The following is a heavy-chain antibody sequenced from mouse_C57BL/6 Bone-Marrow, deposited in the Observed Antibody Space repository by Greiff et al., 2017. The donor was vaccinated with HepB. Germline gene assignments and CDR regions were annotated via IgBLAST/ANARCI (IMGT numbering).Heavy chain of an antibody. CDR1: GFTFSSYA. CDR2: ISSGGDYI. D-gene: IGHD1-1*01. CDR3: TRGVITTVVEPHYAMDY. Sequence: EVQVVESGEGLVKPGGSLKLSCAASGFTFSSYAMSWVRQTPEKRLEWVAYISSGGDYIYYADTVKGRFTISRDNARNTLYLQMSSLKSEDTAMYYCTRGVITTVVEPHYAMDYWGQGTSVTVSS. J-gene: IGHJ4*01. V-gene: IGHV5-9-1*02.